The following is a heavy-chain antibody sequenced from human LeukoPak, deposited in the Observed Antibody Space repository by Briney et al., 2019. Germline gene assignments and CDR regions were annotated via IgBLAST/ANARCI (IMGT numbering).Heavy chain of an antibody. D-gene: IGHD1-26*01. J-gene: IGHJ3*02. CDR1: GYIFTSYG. CDR3: ARFIGAGATNAFDI. V-gene: IGHV1-18*01. Sequence: ASVKVSCKASGYIFTSYGISWVRQAPGQGLEWMGWISAYNGNTNYAQKLQGRVTMTTDTSTSTAYMELRSLRSDDTAVYYCARFIGAGATNAFDIWGQGTMVTVSS. CDR2: ISAYNGNT.